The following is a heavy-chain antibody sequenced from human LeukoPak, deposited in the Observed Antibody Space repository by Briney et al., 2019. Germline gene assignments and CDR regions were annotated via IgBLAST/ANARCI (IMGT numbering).Heavy chain of an antibody. V-gene: IGHV3-13*01. J-gene: IGHJ4*02. CDR3: ARGGIQVSGIDEFDY. Sequence: GGSLRLSCAASGFILSNHGMNWVRQVIGKGLEWVSAIGIRGDTHYSGSVKGRFTISRENAGSSLYLQMNSLRAEDTAVYYCARGGIQVSGIDEFDYWGQGTLVTVSS. D-gene: IGHD6-19*01. CDR2: IGIRGDT. CDR1: GFILSNHG.